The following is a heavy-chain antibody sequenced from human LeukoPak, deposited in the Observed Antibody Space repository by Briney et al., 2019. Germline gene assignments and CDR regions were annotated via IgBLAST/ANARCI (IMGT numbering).Heavy chain of an antibody. CDR1: GYSFTDHY. D-gene: IGHD7-27*01. CDR2: IHPKTGVP. J-gene: IGHJ4*02. Sequence: EASVKASCKASGYSFTDHYLHWLRQAPGQGLEWMAWIHPKTGVPNYAERFQGRLSLTRDTSISTLYMELNSLTSDDTAVYYCARDHNWGPDYWGQGTLVSVSS. V-gene: IGHV1-2*02. CDR3: ARDHNWGPDY.